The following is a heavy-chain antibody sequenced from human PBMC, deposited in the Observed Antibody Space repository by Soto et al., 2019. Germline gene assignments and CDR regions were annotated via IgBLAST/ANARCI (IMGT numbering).Heavy chain of an antibody. CDR2: IYHSGST. V-gene: IGHV4-34*01. D-gene: IGHD6-13*01. CDR3: ARARADSSCWYNWFDP. CDR1: GGSFSGYY. J-gene: IGHJ5*02. Sequence: SETLSLTCAVYGGSFSGYYWSWIRQPPGKGLEWIGEIYHSGSTNYNPSLKSRVTISVDTSKSQFSLKLSSVTAADTAVYYCARARADSSCWYNWFDPWGQGTLVTVSS.